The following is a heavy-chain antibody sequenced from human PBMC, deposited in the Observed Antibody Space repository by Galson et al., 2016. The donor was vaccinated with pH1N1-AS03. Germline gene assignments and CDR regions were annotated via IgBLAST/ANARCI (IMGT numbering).Heavy chain of an antibody. CDR2: IKEDGSQK. Sequence: SLRLSCAASELTFSNYYMSWVRQAPGKGLEWVATIKEDGSQKYYGDSVRGRITISRDNAKNSLHLQMDSLRADDTATYYCAREYTSGKPTHYDSWGQGTLVTVSS. V-gene: IGHV3-7*03. CDR1: ELTFSNYY. D-gene: IGHD6-19*01. J-gene: IGHJ4*02. CDR3: AREYTSGKPTHYDS.